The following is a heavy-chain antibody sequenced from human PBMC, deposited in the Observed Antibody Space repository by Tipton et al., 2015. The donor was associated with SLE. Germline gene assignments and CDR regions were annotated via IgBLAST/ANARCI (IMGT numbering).Heavy chain of an antibody. V-gene: IGHV1-18*01. J-gene: IGHJ6*03. CDR3: ARDPYDILTGYYNRENYMDV. CDR2: ISGYNGDT. D-gene: IGHD3-9*01. CDR1: GYTFTSYG. Sequence: QLVQSGAEVKKPGASVKVSCKASGYTFTSYGISWVRQAPGQGLEWMGWISGYNGDTKSAQKLQGRVTMTTDTSTSIAYMELRSLRSDDTAVYYCARDPYDILTGYYNRENYMDVWGKGTTVTVSS.